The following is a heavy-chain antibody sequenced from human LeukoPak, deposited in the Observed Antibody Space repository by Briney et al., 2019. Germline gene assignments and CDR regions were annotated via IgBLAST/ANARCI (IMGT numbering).Heavy chain of an antibody. V-gene: IGHV3-30*04. CDR1: GITSSPYS. CDR3: AILGVAAAGTAY. Sequence: GRSLRLSCAASGITSSPYSLSWVRQAPGKGLEWVAVISYDGTNRQYADSVEGRFSISRDNSKNTVYLQMNSLRHEDTALYYCAILGVAAAGTAYWGQGTLVTVSS. J-gene: IGHJ4*02. D-gene: IGHD6-13*01. CDR2: ISYDGTNR.